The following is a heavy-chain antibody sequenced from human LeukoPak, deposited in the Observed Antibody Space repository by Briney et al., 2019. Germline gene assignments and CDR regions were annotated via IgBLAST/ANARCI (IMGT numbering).Heavy chain of an antibody. CDR1: GYTFTSYD. CDR3: ARGKAARTSPVFDP. Sequence: GASVKVSRKASGYTFTSYDINWVRQATGQGLEWMGWMNPNSGNTGYAQKFQGGVTITRNTSISTAYMELSSLRSEDTAVYYCARGKAARTSPVFDPWGQGTLVTVSS. J-gene: IGHJ5*02. D-gene: IGHD6-6*01. CDR2: MNPNSGNT. V-gene: IGHV1-8*03.